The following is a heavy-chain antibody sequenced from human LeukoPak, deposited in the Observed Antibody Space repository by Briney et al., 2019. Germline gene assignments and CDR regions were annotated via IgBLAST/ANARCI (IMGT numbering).Heavy chain of an antibody. D-gene: IGHD6-13*01. V-gene: IGHV1-18*01. CDR1: GYTFTTYG. CDR3: ARDHRGSSSWYDY. Sequence: ASVKVSCKASGYTFTTYGISWVRQAPGQGLEWMGWISGYNANTNYAQRLQGRVTMTTDTSTSTAYMELRSLRSDDTAVYYCARDHRGSSSWYDYWGQGTLVTVSS. J-gene: IGHJ4*02. CDR2: ISGYNANT.